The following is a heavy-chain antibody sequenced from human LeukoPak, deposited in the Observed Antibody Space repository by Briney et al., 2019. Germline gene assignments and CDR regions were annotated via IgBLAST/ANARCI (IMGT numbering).Heavy chain of an antibody. Sequence: AGGSLRLSCAASGFIFSSYGMHWVRQAPGKGLEWVSYISSSSTIYYADSVKGRFTISRDNAKNSLYLQMNSLRAEDTAVYYCARENSITIFGVVIQPRGYFDYWGQGTLVTVSS. D-gene: IGHD3-3*01. CDR1: GFIFSSYG. V-gene: IGHV3-48*01. CDR3: ARENSITIFGVVIQPRGYFDY. CDR2: ISSSSTI. J-gene: IGHJ4*02.